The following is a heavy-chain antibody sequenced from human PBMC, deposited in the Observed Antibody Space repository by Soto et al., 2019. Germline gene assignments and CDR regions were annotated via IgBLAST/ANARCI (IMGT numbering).Heavy chain of an antibody. Sequence: EASVKVSCKASGGTFSSYAISWVRQAPGQGLEWMGGIIPIFGTANYAQKFQGRVTITADESTSTAYMDLRSLTSDDTAVYYCARDRVAGIWGDAFDIWGQGTMVTVSS. D-gene: IGHD3-16*01. V-gene: IGHV1-69*13. J-gene: IGHJ3*02. CDR3: ARDRVAGIWGDAFDI. CDR2: IIPIFGTA. CDR1: GGTFSSYA.